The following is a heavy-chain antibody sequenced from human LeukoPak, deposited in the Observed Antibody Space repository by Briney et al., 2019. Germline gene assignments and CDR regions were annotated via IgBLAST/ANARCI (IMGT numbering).Heavy chain of an antibody. CDR1: GFTFTTYW. CDR3: ARDLAVAGQGDFDY. CDR2: INQDGTEK. D-gene: IGHD6-19*01. V-gene: IGHV3-7*01. Sequence: QPGGSLRLSCAASGFTFTTYWMSWVRQLPGKGLEWVANINQDGTEKYYVDSVKGRFTISRDNAKNSLYLQMNSLRAEDTAVYYCARDLAVAGQGDFDYWGQGTLVTVSS. J-gene: IGHJ4*02.